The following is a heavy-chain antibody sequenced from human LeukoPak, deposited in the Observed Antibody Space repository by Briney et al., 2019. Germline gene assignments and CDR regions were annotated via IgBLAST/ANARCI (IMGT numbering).Heavy chain of an antibody. CDR3: ARGEYSSGYPQVDY. CDR1: GFTFSSYA. CDR2: ISYDGSNK. V-gene: IGHV3-30-3*01. J-gene: IGHJ4*02. Sequence: PGGSLRLSCAASGFTFSSYAMHWVRQAPGKGLEWVAVISYDGSNKYYADSVKGRFTISRDNSKNTLYLQMNSLRAEDTAVYYCARGEYSSGYPQVDYWGQGTLVTVSS. D-gene: IGHD3-22*01.